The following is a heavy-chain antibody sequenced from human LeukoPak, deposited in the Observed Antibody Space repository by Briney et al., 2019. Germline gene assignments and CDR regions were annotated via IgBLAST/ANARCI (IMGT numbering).Heavy chain of an antibody. CDR2: IYYSGST. CDR3: ARLTRRSGNYFDY. Sequence: SETLSLTCTVSGGSISSYYWSWIRQPPGKGLEWIGYIYYSGSTNYNPSLKSRVTISVDTSKNQFSLKLSSVTAADTAVYYCARLTRRSGNYFDYWGQGTLVTVSS. V-gene: IGHV4-59*01. J-gene: IGHJ4*02. CDR1: GGSISSYY. D-gene: IGHD1-1*01.